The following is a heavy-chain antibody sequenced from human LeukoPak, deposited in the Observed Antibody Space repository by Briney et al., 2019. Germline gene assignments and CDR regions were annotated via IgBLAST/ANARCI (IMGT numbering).Heavy chain of an antibody. CDR3: ARSRYNWNQNYYYYYMDV. CDR2: IYYSGST. D-gene: IGHD1-20*01. CDR1: GYSISSSIW. J-gene: IGHJ6*03. V-gene: IGHV4-28*01. Sequence: SETLSLTCAVSGYSISSSIWWGWIRQPPGKGLEWIGYIYYSGSTYYNPSLKSRVTMSVDTSKNQFSLKLSSVTAADTAVYYCARSRYNWNQNYYYYYMDVWGKGTTVTVSS.